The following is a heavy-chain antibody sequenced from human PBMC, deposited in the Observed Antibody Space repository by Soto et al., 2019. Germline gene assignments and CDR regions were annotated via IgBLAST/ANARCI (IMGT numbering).Heavy chain of an antibody. CDR2: IGGSYGVT. J-gene: IGHJ5*02. Sequence: GGSLRLSCADSGSDFSYSAMSWVRQAPGKGLEWVAGIGGSYGVTDYGDSVRGRFTMSRDISRSMLYLQMNSLRAEDTAVYYCAKHGFCTSFTCFTYFSTWGLGTLVTVSS. CDR3: AKHGFCTSFTCFTYFST. CDR1: GSDFSYSA. V-gene: IGHV3-23*02. D-gene: IGHD2-8*01.